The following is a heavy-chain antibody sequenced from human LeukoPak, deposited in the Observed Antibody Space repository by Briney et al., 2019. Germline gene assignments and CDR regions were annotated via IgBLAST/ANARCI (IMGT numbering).Heavy chain of an antibody. J-gene: IGHJ5*02. Sequence: GASVKVSYKASGYTFTSYGISWVRQAPGQGLEWMGWISAYNGNTNYAQKLQGRVTMTTDTSTSTAYMELRSLRSDDTAVYYCARDYFDFWSGYYSGGTNWFDPWGQGTLVTVSS. CDR1: GYTFTSYG. CDR3: ARDYFDFWSGYYSGGTNWFDP. V-gene: IGHV1-18*01. D-gene: IGHD3-3*01. CDR2: ISAYNGNT.